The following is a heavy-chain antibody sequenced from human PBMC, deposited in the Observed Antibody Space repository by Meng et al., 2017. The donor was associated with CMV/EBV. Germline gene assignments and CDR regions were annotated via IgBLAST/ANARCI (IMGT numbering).Heavy chain of an antibody. J-gene: IGHJ4*02. CDR1: GCPFTGYY. V-gene: IGHV1-2*02. CDR2: INPNSGGT. Sequence: QVQLVQSGGEVVKPWASVHVSCTASGCPFTGYYVHWVRQAPGKGLEWMGWINPNSGGTNYAQKLQGRVTMTRDTYISTAYMELSRLRSDDTVVYCCARDLGDTAIYWGQGTLVTVSS. D-gene: IGHD5-18*01. CDR3: ARDLGDTAIY.